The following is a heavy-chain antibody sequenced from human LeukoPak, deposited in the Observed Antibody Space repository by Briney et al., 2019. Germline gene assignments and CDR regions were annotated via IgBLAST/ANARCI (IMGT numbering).Heavy chain of an antibody. CDR1: GFTFSSYA. CDR3: ATDSGYSYVDS. Sequence: SGGSLRLSCAASGFTFSSYAMSWVRQAPGKGLEWVSVISGSAGSTYYADSVKGRFTISRDNSKNTLYLQMNSLRAEDTAVYYCATDSGYSYVDSWGQGTLVTVSS. J-gene: IGHJ4*02. V-gene: IGHV3-23*01. CDR2: ISGSAGST. D-gene: IGHD5-18*01.